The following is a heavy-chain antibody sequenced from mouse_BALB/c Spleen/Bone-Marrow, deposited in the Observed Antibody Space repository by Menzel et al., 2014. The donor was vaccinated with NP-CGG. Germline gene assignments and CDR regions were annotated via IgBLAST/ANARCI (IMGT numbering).Heavy chain of an antibody. D-gene: IGHD2-14*01. CDR1: GYSFTSYW. J-gene: IGHJ3*01. CDR2: IYLGNSDT. V-gene: IGHV1-5*01. Sequence: VQLKESGTVLARPGTSVKMSCKASGYSFTSYWMHWVKQRPGQGLEWIGVIYLGNSDTSYNQKFKGKAKLTAVTSASTAYMELSSLTNEDSAVYYCTRRNYRYDGFACWGQGTLVTVSA. CDR3: TRRNYRYDGFAC.